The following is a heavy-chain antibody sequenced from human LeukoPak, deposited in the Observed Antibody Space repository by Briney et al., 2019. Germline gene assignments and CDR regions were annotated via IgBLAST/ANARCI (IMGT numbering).Heavy chain of an antibody. J-gene: IGHJ6*02. CDR1: GGTFISYA. CDR2: IIPIFGTA. D-gene: IGHD2-15*01. CDR3: ARDRPDCSGGSCYSRDYYYYGMDV. Sequence: SVKVSCKASGGTFISYAISWVRQAPGQGLEWMGGIIPIFGTANYAQKFQGRVTITADESTSTAYMELSSLRSEDTAVYYCARDRPDCSGGSCYSRDYYYYGMDVWGQGTTVTVSS. V-gene: IGHV1-69*13.